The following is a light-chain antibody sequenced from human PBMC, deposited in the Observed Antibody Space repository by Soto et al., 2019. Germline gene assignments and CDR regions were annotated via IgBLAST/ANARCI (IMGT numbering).Light chain of an antibody. CDR2: DVT. Sequence: QSVLTQPRSVSGSPGQSVTISCTGTSSDVGRYDYVSWYQQYPGEAPKLIIYDVTERPSGVPDGFSGSKSGNTASLTISGLRAEDEAAYSCCSFAGSYSYVFGSGTKVTVL. CDR3: CSFAGSYSYV. V-gene: IGLV2-11*01. J-gene: IGLJ1*01. CDR1: SSDVGRYDY.